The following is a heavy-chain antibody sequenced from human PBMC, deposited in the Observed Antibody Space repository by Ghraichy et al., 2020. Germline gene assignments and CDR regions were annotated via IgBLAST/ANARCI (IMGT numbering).Heavy chain of an antibody. CDR1: GFTFSSYA. CDR3: ARVRLAGGNLFNWFDP. D-gene: IGHD3-3*01. Sequence: GGSLRLSCAASGFTFSSYAMHWVRQAPGKGLEWVAVISNDGSNKYYADSMKGRFTISRDNSKNTLYLQMNSLRAEDTAVYYCARVRLAGGNLFNWFDPWGQGTLVTVSS. V-gene: IGHV3-30-3*01. CDR2: ISNDGSNK. J-gene: IGHJ5*02.